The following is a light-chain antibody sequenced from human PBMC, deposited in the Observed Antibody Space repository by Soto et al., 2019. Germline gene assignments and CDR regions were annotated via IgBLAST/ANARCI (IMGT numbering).Light chain of an antibody. CDR2: DVS. V-gene: IGLV2-14*03. CDR1: SSDVGGYNY. Sequence: QSVLTQPASVSGSHVQSITIPCTGTSSDVGGYNYVSWYQQHPGKAPRLIIYDVSNRPSGVSNRFSGSKSGNTASLTISGLQAEDEADYYCSSYTSSSTYVFGTGTKVTVL. J-gene: IGLJ1*01. CDR3: SSYTSSSTYV.